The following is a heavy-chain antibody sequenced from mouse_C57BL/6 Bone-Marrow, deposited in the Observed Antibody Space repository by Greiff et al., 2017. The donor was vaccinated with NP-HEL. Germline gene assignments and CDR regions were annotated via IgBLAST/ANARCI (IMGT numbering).Heavy chain of an antibody. CDR2: IDPENGDT. D-gene: IGHD2-4*01. Sequence: EVKLQESGAELVRPGASVKLSCTASGFNIKDDYMHWVKQRPEQGLEWIGWIDPENGDTEYASKFQGKATITADTSSNTAYLQLSSLTSEDTAVYYCTTFPYDYDGDWYFDVWGTGTTVTVSS. CDR3: TTFPYDYDGDWYFDV. CDR1: GFNIKDDY. J-gene: IGHJ1*03. V-gene: IGHV14-4*01.